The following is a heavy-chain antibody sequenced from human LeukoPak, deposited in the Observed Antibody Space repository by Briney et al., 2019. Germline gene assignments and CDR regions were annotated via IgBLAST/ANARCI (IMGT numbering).Heavy chain of an antibody. CDR2: INSDGSST. J-gene: IGHJ4*02. CDR1: GFTFSSNW. D-gene: IGHD4-11*01. Sequence: GGSLRLSCAASGFTFSSNWMHWVRQAPGKGLVWVSRINSDGSSTSYADSVKGRVTISSDNAKKTLYLQMNRLRTENTDVYCCARDTRGTHYSFDYWGQGTLVTVSS. V-gene: IGHV3-74*01. CDR3: ARDTRGTHYSFDY.